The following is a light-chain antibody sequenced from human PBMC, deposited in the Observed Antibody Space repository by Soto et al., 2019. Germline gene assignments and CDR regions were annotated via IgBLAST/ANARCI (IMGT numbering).Light chain of an antibody. CDR3: QLYNNCPHWT. Sequence: EIVMTQSPATLSVSPGERATLSCRASQGISSNLAWYQQKPGQAHRLLISGASTRATGIPARFSGSGSGTGLTLTSSSLQSEDIEVYYCQLYNNCPHWTFGQGTKVEIK. CDR1: QGISSN. CDR2: GAS. V-gene: IGKV3-15*01. J-gene: IGKJ1*01.